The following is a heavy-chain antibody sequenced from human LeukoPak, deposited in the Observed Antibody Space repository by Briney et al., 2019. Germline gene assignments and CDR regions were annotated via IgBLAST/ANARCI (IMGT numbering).Heavy chain of an antibody. J-gene: IGHJ3*02. D-gene: IGHD1-26*01. Sequence: GGSLRLSCAASGFTLSSYSMNWVRQAPGKGLEWVSYISSSSSTIYYADSVKGRFTISRDNAKNSLYLQMNSLRAEDTAVYYCLVGAAPLGAFDIWGQGTMVTVSS. CDR2: ISSSSSTI. CDR3: LVGAAPLGAFDI. V-gene: IGHV3-48*01. CDR1: GFTLSSYS.